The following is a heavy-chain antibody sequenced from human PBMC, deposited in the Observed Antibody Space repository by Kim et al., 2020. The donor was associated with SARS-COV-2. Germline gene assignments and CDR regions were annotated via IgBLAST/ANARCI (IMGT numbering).Heavy chain of an antibody. CDR3: AREYGITMVRGVTYYFDY. D-gene: IGHD3-10*01. Sequence: KSRVTISVDTSKNQFSLKLSSVTAADTAVYYCAREYGITMVRGVTYYFDYWGQGTLVTVSS. J-gene: IGHJ4*02. V-gene: IGHV4-34*01.